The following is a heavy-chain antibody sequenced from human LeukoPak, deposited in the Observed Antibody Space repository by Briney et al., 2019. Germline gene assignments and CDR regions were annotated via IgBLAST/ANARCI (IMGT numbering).Heavy chain of an antibody. D-gene: IGHD3-10*01. CDR2: ISGSGGST. J-gene: IGHJ4*02. CDR1: GFTFSSYA. CDR3: AKDYYGSGTDLIGCYFDY. V-gene: IGHV3-23*01. Sequence: GGSLRLSCAASGFTFSSYAMSWVRQAPGKGLEWVSAISGSGGSTYYADSVKGRFTISRDNSKNTLYLQMNSLRAEDTAVYYCAKDYYGSGTDLIGCYFDYWGQGTLVTVSS.